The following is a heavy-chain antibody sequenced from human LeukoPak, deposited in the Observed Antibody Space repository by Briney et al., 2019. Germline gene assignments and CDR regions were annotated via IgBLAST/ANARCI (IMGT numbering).Heavy chain of an antibody. D-gene: IGHD2-8*02. CDR1: GFTFSRHG. Sequence: GGSLRLSCAASGFTFSRHGMHWVRQAPGKGLEWVAVISYDGSNKHYADSVKGRFTISRDNSKNTLYLQMNSLRAEDTAVYYCAKDPIWWNYFDYWGQGTLVTVSS. CDR3: AKDPIWWNYFDY. V-gene: IGHV3-30*18. CDR2: ISYDGSNK. J-gene: IGHJ4*02.